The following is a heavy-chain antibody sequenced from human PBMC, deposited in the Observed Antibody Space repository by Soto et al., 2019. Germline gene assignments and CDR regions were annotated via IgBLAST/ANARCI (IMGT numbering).Heavy chain of an antibody. J-gene: IGHJ4*02. V-gene: IGHV4-59*01. D-gene: IGHD5-12*01. CDR1: GGSISIYY. CDR2: FYCSGST. CDR3: AKGGYSGYLDY. Sequence: SETLSLTCTVSGGSISIYYWSWIRQPPGKGLEWIGYFYCSGSTNYNPSLKSRVTISADTSKNQFSLRLSSVTAADTAVYYCAKGGYSGYLDYWGQGTLVTVS.